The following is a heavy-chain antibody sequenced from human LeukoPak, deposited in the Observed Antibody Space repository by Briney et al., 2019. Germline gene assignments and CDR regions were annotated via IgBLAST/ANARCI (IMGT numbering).Heavy chain of an antibody. CDR3: ARDRRGTMIAD. CDR1: GGFISSGGYS. J-gene: IGHJ4*02. Sequence: SETLSLTCAVSGGFISSGGYSWSWIRQPPGKGLEWIGYIYHSGSTYYNPSLKSRVTISVDRSKNQFSLKLSSVTAADTAVYYCARDRRGTMIADWGQGTLVTVSS. V-gene: IGHV4-30-2*01. D-gene: IGHD3-22*01. CDR2: IYHSGST.